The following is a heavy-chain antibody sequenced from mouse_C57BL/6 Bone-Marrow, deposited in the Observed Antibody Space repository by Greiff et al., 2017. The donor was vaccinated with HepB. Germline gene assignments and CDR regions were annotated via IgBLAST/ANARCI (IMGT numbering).Heavy chain of an antibody. Sequence: EVQRVESGGGLVKPGGSLKLSCAASGFTFSSYTMSWVRQTPEKRLEWVATISGGGGNTYYPDSVKGRFTISRDNDKNTLYLQMSSRRSEDTALDYCAREGYDGYYFDYWGQGTTLTVSS. J-gene: IGHJ2*01. CDR1: GFTFSSYT. V-gene: IGHV5-9*01. CDR3: AREGYDGYYFDY. CDR2: ISGGGGNT. D-gene: IGHD2-2*01.